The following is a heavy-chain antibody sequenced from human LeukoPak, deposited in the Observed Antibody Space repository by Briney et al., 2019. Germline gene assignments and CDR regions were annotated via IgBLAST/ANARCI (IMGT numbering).Heavy chain of an antibody. Sequence: ASVKVSCKASGYTFTGYYMHWVRQAPGPGLEWMGWINPNSGGTNYAQKFQGRVTMTRDTSISTAYMELSRLRSDDTAVYYCARSCSSTSCYDYWGQGTLVTVSS. D-gene: IGHD2-2*01. V-gene: IGHV1-2*02. J-gene: IGHJ4*02. CDR3: ARSCSSTSCYDY. CDR2: INPNSGGT. CDR1: GYTFTGYY.